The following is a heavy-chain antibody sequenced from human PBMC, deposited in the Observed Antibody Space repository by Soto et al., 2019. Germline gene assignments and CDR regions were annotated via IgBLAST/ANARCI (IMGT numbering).Heavy chain of an antibody. D-gene: IGHD3-22*01. J-gene: IGHJ4*02. CDR1: GCTFSSYP. Sequence: DVSLRLSCAASGCTFSSYPMSCVRQAPAKGLEWVSAISGSGGSTYYADSVKGRFTISRDNSKNTLYLKMNSLRAEDTAVYYCARAPSLYSYDSSGYYDYWGQGTLVTVSS. CDR2: ISGSGGST. V-gene: IGHV3-23*01. CDR3: ARAPSLYSYDSSGYYDY.